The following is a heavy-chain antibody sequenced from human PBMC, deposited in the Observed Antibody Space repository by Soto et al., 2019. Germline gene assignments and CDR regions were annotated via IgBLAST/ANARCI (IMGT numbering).Heavy chain of an antibody. D-gene: IGHD3-16*02. Sequence: SETLSLTCAVSGGSISSGGYSWSWIRQPPGKGLEWIGYIHHSGSTYYNPSLKSRVTISVDRSKNQFSLKLSSVTAADTAVYFCPRAWGSYDYVWGGYRPYSFASWGRGPLVTVPS. V-gene: IGHV4-30-2*01. CDR2: IHHSGST. J-gene: IGHJ4*02. CDR3: PRAWGSYDYVWGGYRPYSFAS. CDR1: GGSISSGGYS.